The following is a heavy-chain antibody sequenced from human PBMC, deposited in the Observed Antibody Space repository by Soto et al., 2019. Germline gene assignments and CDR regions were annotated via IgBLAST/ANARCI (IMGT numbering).Heavy chain of an antibody. CDR2: MSYDGSNK. CDR3: AKGWNSYYYSYAMDV. CDR1: GFNFGNYG. J-gene: IGHJ6*02. V-gene: IGHV3-30*18. D-gene: IGHD1-7*01. Sequence: PGGSLRLSYAASGFNFGNYGVHWVRQAQGKGLEWVAVMSYDGSNKYYSDSVKGRCTISRDNSQNTLYLQMNSLTAEDTAVYYCAKGWNSYYYSYAMDVWGQGTTVTVSS.